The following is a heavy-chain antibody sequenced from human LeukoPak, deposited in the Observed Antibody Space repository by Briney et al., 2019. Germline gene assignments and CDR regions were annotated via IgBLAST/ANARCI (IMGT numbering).Heavy chain of an antibody. Sequence: GGSLRLPCAASGFTFDDYAMHWVRQAPGKGLEWVSLISWDGGSTYYADSVKGRFTISRDNSKNSLYLQMNSLRAEDTALYYCAKDSSGSYPDAFDIWGQGTMVTVSS. J-gene: IGHJ3*02. CDR2: ISWDGGST. CDR3: AKDSSGSYPDAFDI. V-gene: IGHV3-43D*03. CDR1: GFTFDDYA. D-gene: IGHD1-26*01.